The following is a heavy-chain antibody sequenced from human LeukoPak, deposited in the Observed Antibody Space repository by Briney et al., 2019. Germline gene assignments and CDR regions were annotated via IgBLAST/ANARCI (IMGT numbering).Heavy chain of an antibody. Sequence: GESLKISCKGSGYSFTSYWIGWVRQMPGKGLEWMGIIYPGDSDTRYSPSFQGQVTISADKSISTAYLQWSSLKASDTAMYYCAINRKGYSGYDYYRFDPWGQGTLVTVSS. CDR3: AINRKGYSGYDYYRFDP. V-gene: IGHV5-51*01. CDR2: IYPGDSDT. CDR1: GYSFTSYW. D-gene: IGHD5-12*01. J-gene: IGHJ5*02.